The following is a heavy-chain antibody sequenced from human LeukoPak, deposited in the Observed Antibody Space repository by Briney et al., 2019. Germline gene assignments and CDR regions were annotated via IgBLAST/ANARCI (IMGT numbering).Heavy chain of an antibody. CDR1: GGSISSSNW. Sequence: SETLSLTCAVSGGSISSSNWWSWVRQPPGKGLEWIGEIYHSGSTNYNPSLKSRVTISVDKSKNQFSLKLSSVTAADTAVYYCARSPPYYYDSSGYDYWGQGTLVTVSS. CDR3: ARSPPYYYDSSGYDY. J-gene: IGHJ4*02. D-gene: IGHD3-22*01. V-gene: IGHV4-4*02. CDR2: IYHSGST.